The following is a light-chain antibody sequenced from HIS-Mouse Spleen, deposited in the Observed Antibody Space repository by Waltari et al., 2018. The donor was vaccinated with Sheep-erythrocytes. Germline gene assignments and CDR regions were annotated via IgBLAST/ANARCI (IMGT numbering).Light chain of an antibody. CDR3: AAWDDSLNGVV. V-gene: IGLV1-44*01. CDR1: SPNTGSNP. Sequence: QSVLSQPPSASGTPGQRVTIPWSGSSPNTGSNPVNWYHPRPGTAPKLLIYSNNQRPSGVPDRFSGSKSGTSASLAISGLQSEDEADYYCAAWDDSLNGVVFGGGTKLTVL. J-gene: IGLJ2*01. CDR2: SNN.